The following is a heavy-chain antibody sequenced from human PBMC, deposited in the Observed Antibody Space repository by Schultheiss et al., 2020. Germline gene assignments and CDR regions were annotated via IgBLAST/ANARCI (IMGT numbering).Heavy chain of an antibody. CDR3: ARDGGGYGTDV. Sequence: SETLSLTCAVYGGSFSGYYWSWIRQPPGKGLEWIGYIYYSGSTNYNPSLKSRVTISVDKSKNQFSLKLSSVTAADTAVYYCARDGGGYGTDVWGQGTTVTVSS. D-gene: IGHD3-16*01. V-gene: IGHV4-34*11. J-gene: IGHJ6*02. CDR2: IYYSGST. CDR1: GGSFSGYY.